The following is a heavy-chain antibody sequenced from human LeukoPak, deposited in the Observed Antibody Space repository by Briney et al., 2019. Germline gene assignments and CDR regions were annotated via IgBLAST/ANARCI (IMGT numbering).Heavy chain of an antibody. CDR2: IDINGVST. CDR3: VRDARYNSGWSDAFDI. CDR1: GFTFSSCH. Sequence: PGGSLRLSCSASGFTFSSCHMHWVRQAPGRGLEYVSGIDINGVSTYYADSVKGRFTISGDNSKNTLYLQMSSLRAEDTAVYYCVRDARYNSGWSDAFDIWGQGSMVTVSS. J-gene: IGHJ3*02. D-gene: IGHD6-19*01. V-gene: IGHV3-64D*09.